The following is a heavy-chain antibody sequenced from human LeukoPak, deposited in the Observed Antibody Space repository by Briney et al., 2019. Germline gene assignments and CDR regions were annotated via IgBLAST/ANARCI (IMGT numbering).Heavy chain of an antibody. D-gene: IGHD3-10*01. J-gene: IGHJ4*02. CDR2: IYYSGST. V-gene: IGHV4-59*01. Sequence: SETLSLTCTVSGGSISSYYWSWIRQPPGKGLEWIGYIYYSGSTNYNPSLKSRVTISVGTSKNQFSLKLSSVTAADTAVYYCARGRPAWFGEKGCFDYWGQGTLVTVSS. CDR3: ARGRPAWFGEKGCFDY. CDR1: GGSISSYY.